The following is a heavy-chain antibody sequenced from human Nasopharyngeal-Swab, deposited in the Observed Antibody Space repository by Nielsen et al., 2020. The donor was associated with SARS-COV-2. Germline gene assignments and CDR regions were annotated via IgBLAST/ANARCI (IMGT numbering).Heavy chain of an antibody. J-gene: IGHJ3*02. D-gene: IGHD3-10*01. V-gene: IGHV4-31*03. CDR2: IYYSGST. CDR1: GGSISSGGYY. CDR3: ARVRRGDAFDI. Sequence: SETLSLTCTVSGGSISSGGYYWSWIRQHPGKGLEWIGYIYYSGSTYYNPSLKSRVTISVDTSKNQFSLKLSSVTAADTAVYYCARVRRGDAFDIWGQGTMVTVSS.